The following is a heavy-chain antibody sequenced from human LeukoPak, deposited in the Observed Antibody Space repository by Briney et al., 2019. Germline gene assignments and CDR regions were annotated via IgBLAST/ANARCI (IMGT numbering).Heavy chain of an antibody. CDR2: ISGGGATT. J-gene: IGHJ6*02. V-gene: IGHV3-23*01. CDR1: GFTSIAYA. CDR3: ARNQQLGGHSYYYYGMDV. Sequence: GGSLRLSCVGSGFTSIAYALTWARQAPGKGLEWVSGISGGGATTYYADSVKGRFTISRDNSKNTLYLQMNSLRADDTAIYYCARNQQLGGHSYYYYGMDVWGQGTTVTVSS. D-gene: IGHD3-16*01.